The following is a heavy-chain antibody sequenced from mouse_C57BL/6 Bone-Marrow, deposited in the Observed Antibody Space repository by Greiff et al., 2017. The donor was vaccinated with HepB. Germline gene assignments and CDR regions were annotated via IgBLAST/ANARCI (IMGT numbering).Heavy chain of an antibody. CDR2: INPYNGGT. CDR3: AREELRDYYAMDY. Sequence: EVQLQQSGPVLVKPGASVKMSCKASGYTFTDYYMNWVKQSHGKSLEWIGVINPYNGGTSYNQKFKGKATLTVDKSSSTAYMELNSLTSEDSAVYYCAREELRDYYAMDYWGQGTSVTVSS. V-gene: IGHV1-19*01. D-gene: IGHD1-1*01. J-gene: IGHJ4*01. CDR1: GYTFTDYY.